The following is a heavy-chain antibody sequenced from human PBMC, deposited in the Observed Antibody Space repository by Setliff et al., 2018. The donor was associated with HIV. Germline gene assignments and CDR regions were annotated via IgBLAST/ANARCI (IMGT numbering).Heavy chain of an antibody. J-gene: IGHJ4*02. CDR1: GGSISSTSYY. CDR2: ISSSGNT. D-gene: IGHD3-9*01. V-gene: IGHV4-39*01. CDR3: AEAIGRYFDMLDN. Sequence: SETLSLICTVSGGSISSTSYYWGWIRQPPGTGLEWIGSISSSGNTYYNPSLKSRVTTSVDTPKNQFSLKLNSVTAADTAVYYCAEAIGRYFDMLDNWGQGTLVTV.